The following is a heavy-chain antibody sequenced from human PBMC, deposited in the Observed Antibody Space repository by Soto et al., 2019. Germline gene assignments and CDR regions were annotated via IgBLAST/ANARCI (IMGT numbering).Heavy chain of an antibody. CDR2: IYYSGST. CDR1: GGSISSYY. V-gene: IGHV4-59*01. CDR3: ARDVFHFDY. J-gene: IGHJ4*02. Sequence: PSETLSLTCSVSGGSISSYYWSWIRQPPGKGLEWIGYIYYSGSTNYSTSRKSRVPISVDTSKNQFSLKLSSVTAADTAVYYCARDVFHFDYWGQGTLVTVAS. D-gene: IGHD3-3*01.